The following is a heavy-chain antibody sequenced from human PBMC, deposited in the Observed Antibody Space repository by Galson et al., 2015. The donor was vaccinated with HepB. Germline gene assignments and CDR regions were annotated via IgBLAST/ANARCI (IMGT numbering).Heavy chain of an antibody. J-gene: IGHJ4*02. Sequence: SLRLSCAASGSTVSINYMSWVRQAPGKGLEWVSAIYSDDNTYYADSVKGRFTISRDYSKNTVDLQMNSLRAEDTAVYYCARQVGTTTIFDYWDQGTLVTVSS. V-gene: IGHV3-53*01. CDR3: ARQVGTTTIFDY. CDR2: IYSDDNT. D-gene: IGHD1-26*01. CDR1: GSTVSINY.